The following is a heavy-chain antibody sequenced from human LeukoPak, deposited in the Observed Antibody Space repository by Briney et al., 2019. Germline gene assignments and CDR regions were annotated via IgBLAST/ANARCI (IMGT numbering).Heavy chain of an antibody. V-gene: IGHV4-4*07. D-gene: IGHD4-17*01. CDR1: GGSISSYY. CDR3: ARDPDGYYYGDYFYAFDI. CDR2: IYTSGST. J-gene: IGHJ3*02. Sequence: SETLSLTCTVSGGSISSYYWSWIRQPAGKGLEWIGRIYTSGSTNYNPSLKSRVTMSVDTSKNQFSLKLRSVTAADTAVYYCARDPDGYYYGDYFYAFDIWGQGTMVTASS.